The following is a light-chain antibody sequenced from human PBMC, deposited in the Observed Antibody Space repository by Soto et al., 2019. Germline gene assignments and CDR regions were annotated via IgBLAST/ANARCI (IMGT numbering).Light chain of an antibody. CDR2: EVS. J-gene: IGLJ3*02. Sequence: QSALTQPASVSGSPGQSITISCTGTSSDVGGYNYVSWYQQHPGKVPRLMIYEVSNRPSGLSNRFSGSKSGNTASLTISGLQAEDEADYYCSSYTSSNTWVFGGGTKVTDL. CDR3: SSYTSSNTWV. V-gene: IGLV2-14*01. CDR1: SSDVGGYNY.